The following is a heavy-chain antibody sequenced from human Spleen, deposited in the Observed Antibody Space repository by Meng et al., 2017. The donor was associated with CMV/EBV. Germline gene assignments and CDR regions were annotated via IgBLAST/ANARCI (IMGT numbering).Heavy chain of an antibody. Sequence: GESLKISCAASGFTFSSYAMHWVRQDPGKGLELVSVISYDGSNKYYADSVKGRFTISRDNSKNTLYLQMNSLRAEDTAVYYCASLVVITTGGAFDIWGQGTMVTVSS. CDR2: ISYDGSNK. V-gene: IGHV3-30-3*01. CDR1: GFTFSSYA. CDR3: ASLVVITTGGAFDI. D-gene: IGHD3-22*01. J-gene: IGHJ3*02.